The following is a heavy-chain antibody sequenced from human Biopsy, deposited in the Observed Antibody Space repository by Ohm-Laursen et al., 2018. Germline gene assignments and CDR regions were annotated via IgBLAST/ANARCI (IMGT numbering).Heavy chain of an antibody. CDR3: ARATNSTGWPYYYFYGMDV. CDR1: GGSISGYY. CDR2: IWSSGTT. V-gene: IGHV4-59*01. J-gene: IGHJ6*02. Sequence: GTLSLTCSISGGSISGYYWNWIRQSPGKGLEWIGYIWSSGTTDYNPSLQSRVSMSLELSTDQFSLKVDSVTAADTAVYYCARATNSTGWPYYYFYGMDVWGQGTTVTVSS. D-gene: IGHD2/OR15-2a*01.